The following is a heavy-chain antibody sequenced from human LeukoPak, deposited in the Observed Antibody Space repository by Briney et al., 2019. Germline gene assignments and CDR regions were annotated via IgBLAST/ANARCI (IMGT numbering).Heavy chain of an antibody. D-gene: IGHD3-22*01. CDR3: ARVGGSGYVYYYYYGMDV. CDR1: GGSMSKYY. CDR2: IYHSGST. V-gene: IGHV4-59*01. Sequence: SETLSLTCTVSGGSMSKYYWTWIRQPPGKGLEWIGYIYHSGSTHYNPSLESRVTISVDTSKNQFSLKLSSVTAADTAVYYCARVGGSGYVYYYYYGMDVWGQGTTVTVSS. J-gene: IGHJ6*02.